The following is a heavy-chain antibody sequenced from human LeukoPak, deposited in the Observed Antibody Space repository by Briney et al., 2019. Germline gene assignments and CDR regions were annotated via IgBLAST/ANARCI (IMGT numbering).Heavy chain of an antibody. Sequence: SETLSLTCVLYGGSSSGYYWSGIRQPPGKGLEWIGEINHSGSTNYNPSLKSRVTISVDTSKNQFSLKLSSVTAADTAVYYCARDVAYCGGDCSTGDYWGQGTLVTVSS. CDR3: ARDVAYCGGDCSTGDY. J-gene: IGHJ4*02. CDR1: GGSSSGYY. D-gene: IGHD2-21*02. V-gene: IGHV4-34*01. CDR2: INHSGST.